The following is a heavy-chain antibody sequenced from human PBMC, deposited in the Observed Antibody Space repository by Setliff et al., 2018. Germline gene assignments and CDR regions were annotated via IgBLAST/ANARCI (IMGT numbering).Heavy chain of an antibody. CDR2: INHSGST. CDR1: GGSFSGYY. Sequence: PSETLSLTCAVYGGSFSGYYWSWIRQPPGKGLEWIGEINHSGSTNYNPSLKSRVTISVDMSKNQFSLKLSSVTAADTAVYYCARSGDYGSGRLSPWGQGTLVTVSS. V-gene: IGHV4-34*01. CDR3: ARSGDYGSGRLSP. D-gene: IGHD3-10*01. J-gene: IGHJ5*02.